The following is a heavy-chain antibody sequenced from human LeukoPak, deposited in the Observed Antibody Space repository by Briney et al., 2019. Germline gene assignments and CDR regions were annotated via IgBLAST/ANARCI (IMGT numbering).Heavy chain of an antibody. V-gene: IGHV4-39*01. Sequence: SETLSLTCTVSGYSISSSTYYWGWIRQPPGEGLAWIGTISYSGNTYYIPSLKSRVTISVDASKNRFSLKVTSVTAADTAMYYCARVRVTATHHFQHWGQGTLVTVSS. D-gene: IGHD2-21*02. CDR3: ARVRVTATHHFQH. CDR1: GYSISSSTYY. J-gene: IGHJ1*01. CDR2: ISYSGNT.